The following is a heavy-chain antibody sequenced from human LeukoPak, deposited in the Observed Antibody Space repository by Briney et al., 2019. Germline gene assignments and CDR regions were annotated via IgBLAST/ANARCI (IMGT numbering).Heavy chain of an antibody. CDR1: GFTFSDYY. CDR3: VRGQATAWGLDY. CDR2: ISTDARTI. Sequence: GGSLRLSCAASGFTFSDYYMSWIRQAPGKGLEWVSHISTDARTISYAAFVKGRFTISRDNAKNTLYLQMNSLRAEDTALYYCVRGQATAWGLDYWGQGTLVTVSS. J-gene: IGHJ4*02. V-gene: IGHV3-74*01. D-gene: IGHD6-13*01.